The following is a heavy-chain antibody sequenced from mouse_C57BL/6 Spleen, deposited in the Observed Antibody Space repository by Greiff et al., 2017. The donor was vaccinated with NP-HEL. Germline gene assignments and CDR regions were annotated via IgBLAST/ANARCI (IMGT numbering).Heavy chain of an antibody. J-gene: IGHJ4*01. CDR2: IYPYNGVS. V-gene: IGHV1-31*01. Sequence: EVQVVESGPELVKPGASVKISCKASGYSFTGYYMHWVKQSHGNILDWIGYIYPYNGVSSYNQKFKGKATLTVDKSSSTAYMELRSLTSEDSAVYYCAGGSSPYYYAMDYWGQGTSVTVSS. D-gene: IGHD1-1*01. CDR1: GYSFTGYY. CDR3: AGGSSPYYYAMDY.